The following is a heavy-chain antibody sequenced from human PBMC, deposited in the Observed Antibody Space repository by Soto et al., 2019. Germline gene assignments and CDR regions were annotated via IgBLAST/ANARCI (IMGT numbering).Heavy chain of an antibody. CDR1: GFTFSSFW. CDR3: VGGSGWEASY. Sequence: GGALRLSCAGSGFTFSSFWMTWVRQAPGKGLEWVGNINQGGSDTHYVDSVKGRFTISRDNAKNSLDLQMNSLRVEDTAMYYYVGGSGWEASYWGRGTLVTVS. V-gene: IGHV3-7*04. CDR2: INQGGSDT. J-gene: IGHJ4*02. D-gene: IGHD6-19*01.